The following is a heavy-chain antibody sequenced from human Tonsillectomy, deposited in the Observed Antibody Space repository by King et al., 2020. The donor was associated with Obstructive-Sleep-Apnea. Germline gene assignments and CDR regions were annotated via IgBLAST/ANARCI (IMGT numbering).Heavy chain of an antibody. CDR1: GFTFSNAW. D-gene: IGHD6-13*01. CDR2: IKSKTDGGTT. Sequence: QLVQSGGGLVKPGGSLRLSCAASGFTFSNAWMSWVRQAPGKGLEWVVRIKSKTDGGTTDYAAPVKGRFTISRDDSKNTLYLQMNSLKTEDTAVYYFTTYTYSSSWYSETFDYWGQGTLVTVSS. CDR3: TTYTYSSSWYSETFDY. V-gene: IGHV3-15*01. J-gene: IGHJ4*02.